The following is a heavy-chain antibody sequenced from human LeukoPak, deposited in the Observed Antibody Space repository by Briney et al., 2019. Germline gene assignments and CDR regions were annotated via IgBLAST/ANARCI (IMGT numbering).Heavy chain of an antibody. V-gene: IGHV3-48*01. CDR1: GFTFSSYN. J-gene: IGHJ4*02. Sequence: GGSLRLSCAASGFTFSSYNMNWARQAPGKGLEWVSYISSSSSTIYYADSVKGRFTISRDNAKNSLYLQMNSLRAEDTAVYYCARDFRGLSWYFDYWGKGTLVTVSS. CDR3: ARDFRGLSWYFDY. D-gene: IGHD3-10*01. CDR2: ISSSSSTI.